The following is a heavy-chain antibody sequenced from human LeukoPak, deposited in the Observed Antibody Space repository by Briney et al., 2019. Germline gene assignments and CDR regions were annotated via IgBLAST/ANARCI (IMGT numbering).Heavy chain of an antibody. D-gene: IGHD3-10*01. CDR3: ARARPHYYGSGSYYTDAFDI. Sequence: SETLSLTCAVYGGSFSSYYWSWIRQPPGKGLEWIGYIYYSGNTHYNPSLKSRVTISVDTSKNQFSLKLSSVTAADTAVYYCARARPHYYGSGSYYTDAFDIWGQGTMVTVSS. CDR1: GGSFSSYY. CDR2: IYYSGNT. J-gene: IGHJ3*02. V-gene: IGHV4-59*01.